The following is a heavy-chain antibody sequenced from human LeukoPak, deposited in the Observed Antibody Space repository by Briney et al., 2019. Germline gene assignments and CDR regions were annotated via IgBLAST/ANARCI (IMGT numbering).Heavy chain of an antibody. CDR1: GGSISSGGYS. CDR2: IYHSGST. D-gene: IGHD4-11*01. J-gene: IGHJ6*03. CDR3: ARGVSPSNYPRYYYYMDV. V-gene: IGHV4-30-2*01. Sequence: SETLSLTCAVSGGSISSGGYSWSWIRQPPGKGLEWIGYIYHSGSTYYNPSLKSRVTISVDRSKNQFSLKLSSVTAADTAVYYCARGVSPSNYPRYYYYMDVWGKGTTVTVSS.